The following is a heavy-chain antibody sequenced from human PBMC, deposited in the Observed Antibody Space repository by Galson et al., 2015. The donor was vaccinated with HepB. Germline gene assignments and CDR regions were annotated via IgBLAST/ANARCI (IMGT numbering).Heavy chain of an antibody. CDR1: GGSISSYY. Sequence: ETLSLTCTVSGGSISSYYWSWIRQPAGKGLEWIGRIYTSGSTNYNPSLKSRVTMSVDTSKNQFSLKLSSVTAADTAVYYCARGSSGYSSSWLRGYFDYWGQGTLVTVSS. CDR2: IYTSGST. J-gene: IGHJ4*02. D-gene: IGHD6-13*01. V-gene: IGHV4-4*07. CDR3: ARGSSGYSSSWLRGYFDY.